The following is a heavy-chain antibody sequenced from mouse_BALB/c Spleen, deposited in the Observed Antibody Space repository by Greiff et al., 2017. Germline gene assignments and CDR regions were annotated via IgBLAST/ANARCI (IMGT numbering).Heavy chain of an antibody. D-gene: IGHD2-2*01. CDR1: GYAFSSYW. CDR3: ARSGGYDGSWFAY. V-gene: IGHV1-80*01. J-gene: IGHJ3*01. Sequence: QVQLQQPGAELVRPGASVKLSCKASGYAFSSYWMNWVKQRPGQGLEWIGQIYPGDGDTNYNGKFKGKATLTADKSSSTAYMQLSSLTSEDSAVYFCARSGGYDGSWFAYWGQGTLVTVSA. CDR2: IYPGDGDT.